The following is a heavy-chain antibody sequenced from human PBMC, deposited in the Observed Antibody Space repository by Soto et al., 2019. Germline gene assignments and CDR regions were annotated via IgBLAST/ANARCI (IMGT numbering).Heavy chain of an antibody. CDR2: IYYSGST. J-gene: IGHJ4*02. D-gene: IGHD3-22*01. Sequence: SETLSLTCTVSGGSISSGDYYWSWIRQPPGKGLEWIGYIYYSGSTYYDPSLKSRVTISVDTSKNQFSLKLSSVTAADTAVYYCARADRVEPPPTWGQGTLVTVSS. V-gene: IGHV4-30-4*01. CDR1: GGSISSGDYY. CDR3: ARADRVEPPPT.